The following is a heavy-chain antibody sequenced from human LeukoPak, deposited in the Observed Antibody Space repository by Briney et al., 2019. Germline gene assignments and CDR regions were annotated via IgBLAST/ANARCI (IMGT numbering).Heavy chain of an antibody. CDR3: AKGLRYSSGWPKFDS. CDR2: IRYDGSNK. Sequence: GGSLRLSCAASGFTFSSYGMHWVRQAPGKGLEWVALIRYDGSNKYYADSVKGRFTISRDNSKNTLYVQMNSLRAEDTAVYYCAKGLRYSSGWPKFDSWGQGTLVTVSS. J-gene: IGHJ4*02. CDR1: GFTFSSYG. D-gene: IGHD6-19*01. V-gene: IGHV3-30*02.